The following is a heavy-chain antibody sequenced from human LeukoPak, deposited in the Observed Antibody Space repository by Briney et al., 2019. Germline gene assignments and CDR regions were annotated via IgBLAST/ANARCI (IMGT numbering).Heavy chain of an antibody. J-gene: IGHJ6*03. Sequence: GSLRLSCAASGFTFSSFDMHWVRQPAGQGLEWVSTIGTASDTYYPGSVEGRFTLSRDNVKNSLYLQMNSLTAGDTAVYYCARGPPRGKYYYMDVWGKGTTVTVSS. CDR3: ARGPPRGKYYYMDV. D-gene: IGHD1-1*01. V-gene: IGHV3-13*01. CDR1: GFTFSSFD. CDR2: IGTASDT.